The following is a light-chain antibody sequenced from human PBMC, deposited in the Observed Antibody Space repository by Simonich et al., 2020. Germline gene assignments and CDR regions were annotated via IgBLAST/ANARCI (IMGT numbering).Light chain of an antibody. Sequence: AIHLTQSPSSLSAYVGARVTHTVRASQGISSALAWYQQKPGKAPKLLIYDASSLESGVPSRFIGSGSGTDFTLTISSLQPEDFATYYCQQFNSYPLTFGGGTKVEIK. CDR2: DAS. CDR1: QGISSA. J-gene: IGKJ4*01. CDR3: QQFNSYPLT. V-gene: IGKV1-13*02.